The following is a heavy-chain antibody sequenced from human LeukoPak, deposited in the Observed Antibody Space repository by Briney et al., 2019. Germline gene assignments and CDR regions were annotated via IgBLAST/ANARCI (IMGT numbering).Heavy chain of an antibody. J-gene: IGHJ4*02. V-gene: IGHV1-18*01. CDR1: GYTFTTYG. CDR3: AREVGGYQIDY. Sequence: ASVKVSCKASGYTFTTYGITWVRQAPGQGLEWMGWISPYNGNTNYAQKLQGRVTVTTDTSTSTAYMELRSLRYDDTAVFYCAREVGGYQIDYWGQGTLVTVSS. CDR2: ISPYNGNT. D-gene: IGHD5-12*01.